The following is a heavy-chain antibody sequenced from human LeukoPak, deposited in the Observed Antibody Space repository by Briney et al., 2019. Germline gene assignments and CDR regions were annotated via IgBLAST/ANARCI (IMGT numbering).Heavy chain of an antibody. V-gene: IGHV3-20*04. CDR1: GFTFDDYG. D-gene: IGHD3-3*01. CDR3: ARLDYDFWSGYYIPINY. J-gene: IGHJ4*02. CDR2: INWNGGST. Sequence: GGSLRLSCAASGFTFDDYGMSGVRQAPGKGLEWVSGINWNGGSTGYADSVKGRFTISRDNAKNSLYLQMNSLRAEDTALYYCARLDYDFWSGYYIPINYWGQGTLVSVSS.